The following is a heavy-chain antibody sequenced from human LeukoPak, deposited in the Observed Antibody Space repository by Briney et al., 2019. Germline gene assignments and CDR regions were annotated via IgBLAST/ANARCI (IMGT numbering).Heavy chain of an antibody. CDR3: ARDLSRRIVVVPAAYYGMDV. J-gene: IGHJ6*02. CDR2: ISSSGISI. Sequence: GGSLRLSWAASGFNFSDYYMSWIRQAPGKGLGWVSYISSSGISIYYADSVKGRFTISRDNAKNSLYLQMNSLRAEDTAVYYCARDLSRRIVVVPAAYYGMDVWGQGTTVTVSS. D-gene: IGHD2-2*01. V-gene: IGHV3-11*01. CDR1: GFNFSDYY.